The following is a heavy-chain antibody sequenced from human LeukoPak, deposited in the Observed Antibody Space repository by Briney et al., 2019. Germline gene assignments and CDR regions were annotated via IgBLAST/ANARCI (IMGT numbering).Heavy chain of an antibody. Sequence: PGGSLRLSCAASGLTFSSSAMNWVRQAPGKGLEWVLSITSGSTYMFYADAVKGRFTISRDDAKNSLHLQMNDLRAEDTAVYYCATEIRAVQDLFYWGEGTLVTVSS. CDR2: ITSGSTYM. CDR3: ATEIRAVQDLFY. D-gene: IGHD3-10*01. CDR1: GLTFSSSA. J-gene: IGHJ4*02. V-gene: IGHV3-21*01.